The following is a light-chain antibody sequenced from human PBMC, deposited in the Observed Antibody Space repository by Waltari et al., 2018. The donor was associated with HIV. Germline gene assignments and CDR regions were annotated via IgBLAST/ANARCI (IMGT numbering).Light chain of an antibody. CDR2: EAA. CDR3: QQYDSGPRGIT. Sequence: EIVMTQSPPTLSVSPGQRGNLTCRARQSLSAKVAWYQQRPGHAPRLLIYEAATRPTGIPARFSGSGSGTEFTLTITSLQSEDFATYFCQQYDSGPRGITFGQGTMLEIK. CDR1: QSLSAK. J-gene: IGKJ2*01. V-gene: IGKV3-15*01.